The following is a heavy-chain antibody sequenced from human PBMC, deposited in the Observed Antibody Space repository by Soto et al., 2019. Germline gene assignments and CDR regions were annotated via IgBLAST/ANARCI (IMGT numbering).Heavy chain of an antibody. D-gene: IGHD2-15*01. Sequence: QVVQSGAEVRKPGASVKVSCKASGYSFTTYYIHWFRQAPGQGLELMAIINPNGGSTNYAQQFQGRVTVTRDMSASTVSMELSSLRSDDTAVYYCAAFCSSGGCPPGPWNGGRGTMVTVSS. J-gene: IGHJ3*01. V-gene: IGHV1-46*03. CDR1: GYSFTTYY. CDR2: INPNGGST. CDR3: AAFCSSGGCPPGPWN.